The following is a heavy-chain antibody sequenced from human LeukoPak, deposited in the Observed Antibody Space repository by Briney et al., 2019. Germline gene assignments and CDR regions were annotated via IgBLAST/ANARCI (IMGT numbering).Heavy chain of an antibody. Sequence: SETLSLTCSVSGYSINDDSFWGWLRQPPGRRLEWLGIIYHSGTTYYNPSLKSRATTSRDTSKNHFSLRLTSVTAADTAVHFCAIGVDSGFGGAHYFDYWGQGALVTASS. D-gene: IGHD3-10*01. J-gene: IGHJ4*02. CDR1: GYSINDDSF. CDR3: AIGVDSGFGGAHYFDY. CDR2: IYHSGTT. V-gene: IGHV4-38-2*02.